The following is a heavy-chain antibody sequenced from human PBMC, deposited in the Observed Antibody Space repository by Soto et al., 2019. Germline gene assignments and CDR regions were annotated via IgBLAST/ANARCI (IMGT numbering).Heavy chain of an antibody. CDR2: IIPILGIA. D-gene: IGHD4-17*01. CDR3: ASSYGDYSVGY. Sequence: QVQLVQSGAEVKKPGSSVKVSCEASGGTFSSYTISGVRQAPGQGLEWMGRIIPILGIANYAQKFQGRVTITADKSTSTAYMELSSLRSEDTAVYYCASSYGDYSVGYWGQGTLVTVSS. J-gene: IGHJ4*02. V-gene: IGHV1-69*02. CDR1: GGTFSSYT.